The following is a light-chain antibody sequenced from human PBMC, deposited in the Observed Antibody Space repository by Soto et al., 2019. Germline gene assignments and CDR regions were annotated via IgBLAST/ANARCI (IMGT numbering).Light chain of an antibody. CDR3: QQYNRWPLM. J-gene: IGKJ1*01. CDR2: GAS. Sequence: EIVMTQSPATLSVSPGERATLSCRASQSVSDNLAWYQQKLGQAPRVLIHGASTRATGIPARFGGSGSGPEVSLTISCLQAEDFSVYYFQQYNRWPLMFGQGTKVEIK. CDR1: QSVSDN. V-gene: IGKV3-15*01.